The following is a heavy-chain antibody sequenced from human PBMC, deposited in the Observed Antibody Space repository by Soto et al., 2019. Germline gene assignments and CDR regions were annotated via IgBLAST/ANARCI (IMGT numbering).Heavy chain of an antibody. Sequence: PGGSLRLSCAASGFTFCSYAMHWVRQAPGKGLEYVSAISSNGGSTYYANSVKGRFTISRDNSKNTLYLQMGSLRAEDMAVYYCARGQSRHYYDSSGYYDYWGQGTLVTVSS. J-gene: IGHJ4*02. CDR1: GFTFCSYA. D-gene: IGHD3-22*01. CDR3: ARGQSRHYYDSSGYYDY. CDR2: ISSNGGST. V-gene: IGHV3-64*01.